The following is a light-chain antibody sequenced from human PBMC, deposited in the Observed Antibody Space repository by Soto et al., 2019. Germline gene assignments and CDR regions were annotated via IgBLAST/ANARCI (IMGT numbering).Light chain of an antibody. CDR3: HQYDDGPYT. CDR2: DAS. V-gene: IGKV3-15*01. CDR1: QNIRSS. Sequence: EVVMTQSPASLSSSPGESVTLSCRASQNIRSSLAWYQQRPGQAPRLLIYDASTRATGIPVRFSGSGYGTEFNLTISSLQSEDFAVYYCHQYDDGPYTFGQGTKVDIK. J-gene: IGKJ2*01.